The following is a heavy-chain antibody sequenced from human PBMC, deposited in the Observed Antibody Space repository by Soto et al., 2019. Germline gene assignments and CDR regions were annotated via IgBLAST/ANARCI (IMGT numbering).Heavy chain of an antibody. Sequence: ASVKVSCEASGYTFTSHGISWLRQAPGQGLEWMGWISGYNGNTKYAQKIQGRVTMTTDTSTSTAYMELRSLRSDDTAVYYCAREKVEMATIFDYWGQGTLVTVSS. CDR1: GYTFTSHG. V-gene: IGHV1-18*04. CDR3: AREKVEMATIFDY. CDR2: ISGYNGNT. D-gene: IGHD5-12*01. J-gene: IGHJ4*02.